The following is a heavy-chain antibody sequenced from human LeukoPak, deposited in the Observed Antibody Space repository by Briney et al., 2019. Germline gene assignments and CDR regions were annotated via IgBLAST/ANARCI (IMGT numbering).Heavy chain of an antibody. CDR1: GGSIRGYF. V-gene: IGHV4-59*12. CDR3: ARVVRYYDILTGPGGFDY. D-gene: IGHD3-9*01. J-gene: IGHJ4*02. CDR2: IFYSGST. Sequence: PSETLSLTCTVSGGSIRGYFWSWIRQPPGKGLEWIGYIFYSGSTYYNPSLMSRVTISVDTSKNQFSLKLSSVTAADTAVYYCARVVRYYDILTGPGGFDYWGQGTLVTVSS.